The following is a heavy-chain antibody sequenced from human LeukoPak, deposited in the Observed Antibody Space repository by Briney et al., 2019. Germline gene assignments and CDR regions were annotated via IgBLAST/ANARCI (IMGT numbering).Heavy chain of an antibody. J-gene: IGHJ4*02. Sequence: PGGSLRLSCAASGFTFSSYSMNWVRQAPGKGLEWVSSISSSSSYIYYADSVKGRFPISRDNAKNTLYLQMNSLRAEDTAVYYCARPTGTFYGSGSPAGFDHWGQGTLVTVSS. CDR2: ISSSSSYI. CDR1: GFTFSSYS. D-gene: IGHD3-10*01. V-gene: IGHV3-21*01. CDR3: ARPTGTFYGSGSPAGFDH.